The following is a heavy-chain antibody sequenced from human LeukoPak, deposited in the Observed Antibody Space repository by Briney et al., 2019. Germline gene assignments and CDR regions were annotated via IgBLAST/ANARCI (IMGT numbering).Heavy chain of an antibody. CDR2: INWKGGST. CDR3: ARDGASSGWSTLGY. Sequence: PGGSLRLSCAASGFTFDDYGMSWVRQAPGKGLEWVAGINWKGGSTGYADSVKGRFIISRDNANNSLYLQMNSLRGDDTALDYCARDGASSGWSTLGYWGQGNLVTVSS. V-gene: IGHV3-20*04. D-gene: IGHD6-19*01. CDR1: GFTFDDYG. J-gene: IGHJ4*02.